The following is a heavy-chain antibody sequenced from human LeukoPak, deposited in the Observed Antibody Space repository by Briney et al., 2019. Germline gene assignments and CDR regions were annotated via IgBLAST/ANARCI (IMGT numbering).Heavy chain of an antibody. CDR2: IYTSGST. D-gene: IGHD6-6*01. V-gene: IGHV4-4*07. Sequence: SETLSLTCTVSGGSISSYYWSWIRQPAGKGLEWIGRIYTSGSTNYNPSLKSRVTMSVDTSKNQFSLKLSSMTTADTAVYYCARDRGWGAARTAFDYWGQGTLVTVSS. CDR3: ARDRGWGAARTAFDY. J-gene: IGHJ4*02. CDR1: GGSISSYY.